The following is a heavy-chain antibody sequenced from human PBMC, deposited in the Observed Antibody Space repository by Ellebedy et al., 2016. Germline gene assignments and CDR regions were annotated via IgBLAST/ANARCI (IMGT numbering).Heavy chain of an antibody. Sequence: GESLKISXAASGFTFSSYAMSWVRQAPGKGLEWVSAISGSGGSTYYADSVKGRFTISRDNSKNTLYLQMNSLRAEDTAVYYCAQVVPAVRGWFDPWGQGTLVTVSS. V-gene: IGHV3-23*01. CDR2: ISGSGGST. D-gene: IGHD2-2*01. J-gene: IGHJ5*02. CDR1: GFTFSSYA. CDR3: AQVVPAVRGWFDP.